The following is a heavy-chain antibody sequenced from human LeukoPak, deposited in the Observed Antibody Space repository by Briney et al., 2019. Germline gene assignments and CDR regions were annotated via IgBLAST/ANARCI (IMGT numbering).Heavy chain of an antibody. CDR1: GGSISSYY. Sequence: PSETLSLTCTVSGGSISSYYWSWIRQPPGKGLEWIGEINHSGSTNYNPSLKSRVTISVDTSKNQFSLKLSSVTAADTAVYYCARHERGGYYDSSGYYYFDYWGQGTLVTVSS. CDR2: INHSGST. V-gene: IGHV4-34*01. CDR3: ARHERGGYYDSSGYYYFDY. D-gene: IGHD3-22*01. J-gene: IGHJ4*02.